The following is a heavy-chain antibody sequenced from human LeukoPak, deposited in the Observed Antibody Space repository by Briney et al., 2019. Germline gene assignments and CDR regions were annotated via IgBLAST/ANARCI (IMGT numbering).Heavy chain of an antibody. V-gene: IGHV6-1*01. D-gene: IGHD3-9*01. Sequence: SQTLSLTCAISGDSVSSNNGAWNWIRQSPSRGLEWLGRTYYRSKWYNDYAGSLISRITISPDTSKNQFSLQLYSVTPEDTAVYYCARDVGTTGWHTFDYWGQEPWSPSPQ. J-gene: IGHJ4*01. CDR1: GDSVSSNNGA. CDR3: ARDVGTTGWHTFDY. CDR2: TYYRSKWYN.